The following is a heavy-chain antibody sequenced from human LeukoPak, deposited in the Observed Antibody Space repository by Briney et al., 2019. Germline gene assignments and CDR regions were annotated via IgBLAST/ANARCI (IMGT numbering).Heavy chain of an antibody. D-gene: IGHD6-13*01. V-gene: IGHV4-59*08. J-gene: IGHJ5*02. CDR2: IYYSGTT. CDR1: GGSISNYY. CDR3: ARGYSSSWYFNWFDP. Sequence: PSETLSLTCTVSGGSISNYYWSWIRQPPGKGLEWIGYIYYSGTTYYNPSLKSRVTISVDTSKNQFSLKLTSVTAADTAVYYCARGYSSSWYFNWFDPWGQGALVTVSS.